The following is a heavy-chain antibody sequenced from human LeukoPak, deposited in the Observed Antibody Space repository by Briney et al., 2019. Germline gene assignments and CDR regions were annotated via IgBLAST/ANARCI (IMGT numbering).Heavy chain of an antibody. V-gene: IGHV4-59*01. J-gene: IGHJ4*02. CDR2: IYYSGST. CDR1: GGSISSYY. D-gene: IGHD6-19*01. CDR3: ARDRAVAGQGFDY. Sequence: SETLSLTCTVSGGSISSYYWSWIRQPPGKGLEWIGYIYYSGSTNYNPSLKSRVTISVDTSKNQFSLKLSSVTAAHTAVYYCARDRAVAGQGFDYWGQGTLVTVSS.